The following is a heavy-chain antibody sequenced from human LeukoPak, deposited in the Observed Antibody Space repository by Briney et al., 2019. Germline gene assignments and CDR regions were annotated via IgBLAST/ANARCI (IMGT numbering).Heavy chain of an antibody. CDR1: GYTFTSYG. Sequence: ASVKVSCKASGYTFTSYGISWVRQAPGQGLEWMGWISAYNGNTNYAQKLQGRVTMTTDTSTSTAYMELRSLRSDDTAMYYCARLNYGSGSYYKSDWFDPWGQGTLVTVSS. D-gene: IGHD3-10*01. J-gene: IGHJ5*02. V-gene: IGHV1-18*01. CDR2: ISAYNGNT. CDR3: ARLNYGSGSYYKSDWFDP.